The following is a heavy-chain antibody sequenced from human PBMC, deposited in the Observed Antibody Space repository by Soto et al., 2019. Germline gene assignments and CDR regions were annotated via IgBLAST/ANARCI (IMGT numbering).Heavy chain of an antibody. Sequence: PGESLKISCKGSEYNFTTTWIGWVRQMPGKGLEWMGIIYPGDSDTRYSPSFQGRVTISADKSITTAYLHWSSLEASDTAMYFCASGFTLDFFDSWGPGTPVTVSS. V-gene: IGHV5-51*01. CDR3: ASGFTLDFFDS. J-gene: IGHJ4*02. D-gene: IGHD3-10*01. CDR1: EYNFTTTW. CDR2: IYPGDSDT.